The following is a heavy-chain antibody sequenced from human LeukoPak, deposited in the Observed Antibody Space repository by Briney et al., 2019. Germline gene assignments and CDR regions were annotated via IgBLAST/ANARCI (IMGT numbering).Heavy chain of an antibody. CDR3: AKASHYDILTGRYSVRLWYFDY. CDR2: ISGGGGST. J-gene: IGHJ4*02. CDR1: GFTFTSYA. Sequence: PGGPLRLSCAASGFTFTSYAMNWVRQAPGKGLEWVSGISGGGGSTYYADSVKGRFSISRDNSKNNLYLQMNSLRAEDTAVYYCAKASHYDILTGRYSVRLWYFDYWGQGTLVTVSS. V-gene: IGHV3-23*01. D-gene: IGHD3-9*01.